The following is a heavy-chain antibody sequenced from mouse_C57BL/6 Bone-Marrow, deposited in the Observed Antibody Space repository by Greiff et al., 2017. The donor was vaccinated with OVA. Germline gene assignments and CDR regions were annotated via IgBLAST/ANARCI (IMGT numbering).Heavy chain of an antibody. Sequence: VQLQQSGPELVKPGASVKISCKASGYAFSSSWMNWVKQRPGQGLEWIGRIYPGDGDTNYNGKFKGKATLTADKSSSTAYMQLSSLTSEDSAVYYCARLGILGGYYLGYWGQGTTLTVSS. D-gene: IGHD1-1*02. V-gene: IGHV1-82*01. CDR2: IYPGDGDT. CDR1: GYAFSSSW. CDR3: ARLGILGGYYLGY. J-gene: IGHJ2*01.